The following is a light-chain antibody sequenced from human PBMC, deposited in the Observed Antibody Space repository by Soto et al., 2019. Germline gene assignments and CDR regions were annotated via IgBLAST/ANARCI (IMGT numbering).Light chain of an antibody. CDR2: KAS. CDR1: QSISSW. J-gene: IGKJ4*01. V-gene: IGKV1-5*03. CDR3: QQYNSYPSLT. Sequence: DIQMTQSPSTLSASVGDRFTMTCRASQSISSWLAWYQQKPGKAPKLLIYKASSLESGVPSRFSGSGSGTEFTLTISSLQPDDFATYYCQQYNSYPSLTFGGGTKVDIK.